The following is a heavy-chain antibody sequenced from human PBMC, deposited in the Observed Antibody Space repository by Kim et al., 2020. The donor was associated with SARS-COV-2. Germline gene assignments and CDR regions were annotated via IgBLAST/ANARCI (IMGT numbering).Heavy chain of an antibody. D-gene: IGHD3-10*01. V-gene: IGHV1-2*02. J-gene: IGHJ6*02. CDR2: INPNSGGT. CDR1: GYTFTGYY. CDR3: ARVRIPELWFGEPRIYYYYYGMDV. Sequence: ASVKVSCKASGYTFTGYYMHWVRQAPGQGLEWMGWINPNSGGTNYAQKFQGRVTMTRDTSISTAYMELSRLRSDDTAVYYCARVRIPELWFGEPRIYYYYYGMDVWGQGTTVTVSS.